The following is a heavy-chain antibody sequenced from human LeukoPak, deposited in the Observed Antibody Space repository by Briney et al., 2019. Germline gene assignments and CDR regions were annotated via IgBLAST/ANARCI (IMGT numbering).Heavy chain of an antibody. V-gene: IGHV3-21*01. D-gene: IGHD3-3*01. J-gene: IGHJ4*02. Sequence: GGSLRLSCAASGFNFSSYNMNWVRQAPGKGLEWVSSISSSSYIYYADSVKGRFAISRDNAKNSLYLQMNSLRAEDTAVYYCARDPPLQFDYWGQGTLVTVSS. CDR2: ISSSSYI. CDR3: ARDPPLQFDY. CDR1: GFNFSSYN.